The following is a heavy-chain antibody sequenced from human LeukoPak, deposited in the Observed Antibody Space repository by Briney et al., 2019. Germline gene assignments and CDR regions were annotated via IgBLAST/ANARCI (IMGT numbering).Heavy chain of an antibody. CDR1: GFTFSSYW. V-gene: IGHV3-74*01. D-gene: IGHD4-17*01. Sequence: GGSLRLSCAASGFTFSSYWMHWVRQAPGRGLVWVSRINSDGSSTSYADSVKGRFTISRDNAKNTLYLQMNSLRAEDTAVYYCARVSPNTVTTLQYFDYWGQGTLVTVSS. CDR3: ARVSPNTVTTLQYFDY. CDR2: INSDGSST. J-gene: IGHJ4*02.